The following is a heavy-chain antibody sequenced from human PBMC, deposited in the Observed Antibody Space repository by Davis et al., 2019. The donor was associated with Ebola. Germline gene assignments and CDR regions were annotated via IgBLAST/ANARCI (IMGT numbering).Heavy chain of an antibody. V-gene: IGHV3-7*01. CDR2: INQDGSEK. D-gene: IGHD2-15*01. CDR1: GGSISSYY. J-gene: IGHJ4*02. CDR3: AREGGGTWGY. Sequence: ETLSLTCTVSGGSISSYYWSWVRQTPGKGLEWLANINQDGSEKYYVDSVKGRFTISRDNGENLLFLQMNSLRVDDTAVYYCAREGGGTWGYWGQGSLVTVSS.